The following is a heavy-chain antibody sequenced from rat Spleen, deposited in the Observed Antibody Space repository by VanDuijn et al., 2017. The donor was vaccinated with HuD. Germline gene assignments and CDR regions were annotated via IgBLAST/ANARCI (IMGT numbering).Heavy chain of an antibody. Sequence: EVQLVESGGGLVQPGRSLKLSCAASGFPFSDYKMAWVRKAPKKGLEWCATFSYDGSRTNYRDSGKGRFTISRDNAKSTLYLEMDSLRSDDTATYYCARHNWDYFDYWGQGVMVTVTS. J-gene: IGHJ2*01. CDR1: GFPFSDYK. V-gene: IGHV5-7*01. CDR3: ARHNWDYFDY. D-gene: IGHD5-1*01. CDR2: FSYDGSRT.